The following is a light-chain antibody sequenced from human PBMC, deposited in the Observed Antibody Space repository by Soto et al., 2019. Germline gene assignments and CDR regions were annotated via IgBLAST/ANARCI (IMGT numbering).Light chain of an antibody. CDR1: ENINNY. V-gene: IGKV3-15*01. Sequence: EIVLTQSPATVTVSPGERVTLSCRASENINNYLAWYQQRPGQAPRLLIYGASTRATGIPARFSGSGSGTEFTLTISSLQSEDFAVYYCQQYNNWPPLTFGGGTKVDIK. J-gene: IGKJ4*01. CDR2: GAS. CDR3: QQYNNWPPLT.